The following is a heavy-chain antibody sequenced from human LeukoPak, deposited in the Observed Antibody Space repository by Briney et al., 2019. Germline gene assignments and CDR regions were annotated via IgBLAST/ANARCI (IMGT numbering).Heavy chain of an antibody. J-gene: IGHJ4*02. CDR2: IGSSGSTI. CDR3: ARETYYYEDYYFDY. D-gene: IGHD3-22*01. Sequence: GGSLRLSCAASGFTFSDYYMSWIRQAPGKGLEWVSYIGSSGSTIYYADSVKGRFTISRDNAKNSLYLQMNSLRAEDTAVYYCARETYYYEDYYFDYWGQGTLVTVSS. V-gene: IGHV3-11*04. CDR1: GFTFSDYY.